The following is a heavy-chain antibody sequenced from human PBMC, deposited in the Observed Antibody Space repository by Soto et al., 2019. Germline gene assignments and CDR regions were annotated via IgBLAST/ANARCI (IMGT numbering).Heavy chain of an antibody. CDR3: AKDMGLGYCSSTSCPKGTFDY. J-gene: IGHJ4*02. CDR2: IWYDGSNK. V-gene: IGHV3-30*02. D-gene: IGHD2-2*01. CDR1: GFTFSSYG. Sequence: GGSLRLSCAASGFTFSSYGMHWVRQAPGKGLEWVAVIWYDGSNKYYADSVKGRFTISRDNSKNTLYLQMNSLRAEDTAVYYCAKDMGLGYCSSTSCPKGTFDYWGQGTLVTVSS.